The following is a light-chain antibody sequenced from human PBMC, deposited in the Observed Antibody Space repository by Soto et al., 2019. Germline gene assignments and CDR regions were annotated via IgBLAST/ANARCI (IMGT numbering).Light chain of an antibody. CDR2: DDS. V-gene: IGLV3-21*02. J-gene: IGLJ3*02. Sequence: SYELTQPPSVSVAPGQTARVTCGGNNIGSKSVHWYQQKPGQAPVLVVYDDSDRPSGISERFSGSSSGNTATLTISRVEDGDEADYYCQVWDTSSDLWVFGGGTKVTVL. CDR1: NIGSKS. CDR3: QVWDTSSDLWV.